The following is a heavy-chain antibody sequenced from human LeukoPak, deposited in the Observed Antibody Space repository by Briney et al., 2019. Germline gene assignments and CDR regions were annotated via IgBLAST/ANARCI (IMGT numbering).Heavy chain of an antibody. CDR2: IYSGGST. CDR1: GFTVSSNY. Sequence: GGSLRLSCAASGFTVSSNYMSWVRQAPGKGLEWGSVIYSGGSTYYAGSVKGRFTISRDNSKNTLYLQMNSLRAEDTAVYYCASTGGLQQLVKAPIDYWGQGTLVTVSS. J-gene: IGHJ4*02. CDR3: ASTGGLQQLVKAPIDY. D-gene: IGHD6-13*01. V-gene: IGHV3-66*01.